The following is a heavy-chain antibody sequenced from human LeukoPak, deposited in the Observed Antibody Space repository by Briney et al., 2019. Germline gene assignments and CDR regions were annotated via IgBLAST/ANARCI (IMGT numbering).Heavy chain of an antibody. V-gene: IGHV3-7*01. CDR1: GFTFSSCW. CDR3: ARANWGFGLPFDI. CDR2: IKQDGSEK. Sequence: GGSLRLSCAASGFTFSSCWMSWVRQAPGKGLEWVANIKQDGSEKYYVDSVKGRFTISRDNAKNSLYLQMNSLRSGDTAVYYCARANWGFGLPFDIWGQGTMVTVSS. J-gene: IGHJ3*02. D-gene: IGHD7-27*01.